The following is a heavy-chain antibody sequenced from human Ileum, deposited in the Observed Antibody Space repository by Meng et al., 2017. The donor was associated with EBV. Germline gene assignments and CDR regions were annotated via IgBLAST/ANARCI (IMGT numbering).Heavy chain of an antibody. Sequence: QVQLQQSGPGLVQPSQTLSLTCAISGDSVSTNSAAWNWIRHSPSSGLEWLGRTYYRSKWYNEYAVSVKSRITINADTSKNQFSLQPNSVTPRDTAVYYCARGARLAPFDYWGQGTLVTVSS. CDR2: TYYRSKWYN. J-gene: IGHJ4*02. V-gene: IGHV6-1*01. D-gene: IGHD6-19*01. CDR3: ARGARLAPFDY. CDR1: GDSVSTNSAA.